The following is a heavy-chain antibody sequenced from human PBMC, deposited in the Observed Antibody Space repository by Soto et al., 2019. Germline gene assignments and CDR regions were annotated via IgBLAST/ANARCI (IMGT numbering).Heavy chain of an antibody. CDR2: IYYSGKT. J-gene: IGHJ6*02. CDR1: GGSISSGGYY. D-gene: IGHD4-17*01. Sequence: QVQLQESGPGRVKPSQTLSLKCTVSGGSISSGGYYWTWIRQRPGKGLEWIGSIYYSGKTYYSPSLKSRVTISVDTSKNHFSLRLTSVTAADTAVYYCARDPSYGDYSYYGMDVWGQGTTVTVSS. CDR3: ARDPSYGDYSYYGMDV. V-gene: IGHV4-31*02.